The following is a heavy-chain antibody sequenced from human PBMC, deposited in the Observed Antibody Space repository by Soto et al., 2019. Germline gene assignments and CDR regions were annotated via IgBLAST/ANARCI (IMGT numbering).Heavy chain of an antibody. CDR1: GGSISSYY. CDR2: IYYSGST. CDR3: ARAGRGSPIDY. Sequence: SETLSLTCTVSGGSISSYYWSWIRQPPGKGLEWIGYIYYSGSTNYNPSLKSRVTISVDTSKNQFSLKLSSVTAADTAVYYCARAGRGSPIDYWGQGTLVTVSS. D-gene: IGHD2-15*01. V-gene: IGHV4-59*01. J-gene: IGHJ4*02.